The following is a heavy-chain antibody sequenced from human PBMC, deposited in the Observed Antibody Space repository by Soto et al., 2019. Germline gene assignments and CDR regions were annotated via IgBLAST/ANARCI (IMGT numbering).Heavy chain of an antibody. CDR1: GGSISSGGYY. D-gene: IGHD6-13*01. CDR3: ARDQDSSSPRVRWFDP. J-gene: IGHJ5*02. Sequence: PSETLSLTCTVSGGSISSGGYYWSWIRQHPGKGLEWIGYIYYSGSTYYNPSLKSRVTISVDTSKNQFSLKLSSVTAADTAVYYCARDQDSSSPRVRWFDPWGQGTLVTVSS. CDR2: IYYSGST. V-gene: IGHV4-31*03.